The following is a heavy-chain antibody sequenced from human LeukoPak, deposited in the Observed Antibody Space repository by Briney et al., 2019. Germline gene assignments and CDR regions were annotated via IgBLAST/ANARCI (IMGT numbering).Heavy chain of an antibody. CDR3: ARDSDVATYDY. D-gene: IGHD5-12*01. Sequence: GGSLRLSCAASGFTFSSYWMSWVRQAPGKGLEWVANIKTDGSEKYYVESVKGRFTISRDNTKNSVYLQMNSLRAEDTAMYYCARDSDVATYDYWGQGTLVTVSS. J-gene: IGHJ4*02. V-gene: IGHV3-7*01. CDR2: IKTDGSEK. CDR1: GFTFSSYW.